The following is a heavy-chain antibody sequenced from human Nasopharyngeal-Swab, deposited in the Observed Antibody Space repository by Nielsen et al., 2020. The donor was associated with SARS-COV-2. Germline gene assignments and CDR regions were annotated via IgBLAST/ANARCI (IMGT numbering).Heavy chain of an antibody. D-gene: IGHD3-3*01. CDR3: AKDETYYDFWSGYFRWFDP. CDR2: ISGGGGST. V-gene: IGHV3-23*01. Sequence: WIRQPPGKGLGWVSAISGGGGSTYYADSVKGRFTISRDNSKNTLYLQMNSLRAEDTAVYYCAKDETYYDFWSGYFRWFDPWGQGTLVTVSS. J-gene: IGHJ5*02.